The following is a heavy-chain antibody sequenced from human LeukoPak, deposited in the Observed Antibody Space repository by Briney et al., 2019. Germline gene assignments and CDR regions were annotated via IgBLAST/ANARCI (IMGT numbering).Heavy chain of an antibody. V-gene: IGHV1-2*02. CDR2: INPNSGGT. CDR1: GYTFTGYY. J-gene: IGHJ4*02. Sequence: GASVKVSCKASGYTFTGYYMHWVRQAPGQGLEWMGWINPNSGGTNYAQKFQGRVTMTRDTSISTAYMELSRLRSDDTAVYYCARGPYGSASSLHFDYWGQGTLVTVSS. CDR3: ARGPYGSASSLHFDY. D-gene: IGHD3-10*01.